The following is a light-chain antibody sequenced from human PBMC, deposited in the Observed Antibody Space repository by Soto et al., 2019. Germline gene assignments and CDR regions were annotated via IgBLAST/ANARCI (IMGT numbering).Light chain of an antibody. Sequence: QSALTQPPSASGSPGQSVTISCTGTSSDVGGYKYVSWYQQHPGKAPKLMIFEVNKRPSGVPDRFSGAKSGNTASLTVSGLQPEDGADYYCIAYAGINNLGVFGTGTKLTVL. J-gene: IGLJ1*01. CDR3: IAYAGINNLGV. CDR1: SSDVGGYKY. CDR2: EVN. V-gene: IGLV2-8*01.